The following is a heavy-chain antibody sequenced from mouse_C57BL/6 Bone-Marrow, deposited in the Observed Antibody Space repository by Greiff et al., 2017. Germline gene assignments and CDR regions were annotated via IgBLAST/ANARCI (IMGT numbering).Heavy chain of an antibody. CDR1: GFTYSDVY. V-gene: IGHV7-1*01. CDR3: ARDSPYYAMDY. CDR2: SRNKANDYTT. J-gene: IGHJ4*01. Sequence: EVMLVESGGGWVQSGRSLRPPCATSGFTYSDVYMEWVRHAPGKGLEGIAASRNKANDYTTEYSASVKGRFIVSRDISESILYLQMNALRAEDTPIYYCARDSPYYAMDYWGQGTSVTVSS.